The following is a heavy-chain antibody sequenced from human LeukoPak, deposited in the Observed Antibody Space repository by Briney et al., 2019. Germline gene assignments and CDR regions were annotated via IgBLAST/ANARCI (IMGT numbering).Heavy chain of an antibody. D-gene: IGHD6-13*01. CDR2: IDPNGGGT. V-gene: IGHV1-46*01. CDR1: GYTFTNYY. Sequence: RGASVKVSCKASGYTFTNYYMHWVRQAPGQGLEWMGVIDPNGGGTSYPQKVQGRLTMTRDTSTSTVSMELSSLRPEDTAVYYCAAWGSSSSPLPGMDVWGQGTTVTVSS. CDR3: AAWGSSSSPLPGMDV. J-gene: IGHJ6*02.